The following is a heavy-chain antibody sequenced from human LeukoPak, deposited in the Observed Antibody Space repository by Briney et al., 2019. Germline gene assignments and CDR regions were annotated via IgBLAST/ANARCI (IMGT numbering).Heavy chain of an antibody. CDR3: ARGDIVLMVYAMAFDI. D-gene: IGHD2-8*01. V-gene: IGHV1-18*01. J-gene: IGHJ3*02. CDR1: GGTFSSYA. CDR2: ISAYNGNT. Sequence: ASVKVSCKASGGTFSSYAISWVRQAPGQGLEWMGWISAYNGNTNYAQKLQGRVTMTTDTSTSTAYMELRSLRSDDTAVYYCARGDIVLMVYAMAFDIWGQGTMVTVSS.